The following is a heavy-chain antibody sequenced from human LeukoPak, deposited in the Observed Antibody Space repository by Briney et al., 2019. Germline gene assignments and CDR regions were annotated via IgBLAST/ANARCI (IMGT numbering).Heavy chain of an antibody. CDR3: ASSPPSTYYYGSGSYYSH. J-gene: IGHJ4*02. Sequence: GRSLRLSCAASGFTFDDYAMHWVRQAPGKGLEWVSGISWNSGSIGYADSVKGRFTISRDNAKNSLYLQMNSLRAEDTALYYCASSPPSTYYYGSGSYYSHWGQGTLVTVSS. CDR2: ISWNSGSI. V-gene: IGHV3-9*01. D-gene: IGHD3-10*01. CDR1: GFTFDDYA.